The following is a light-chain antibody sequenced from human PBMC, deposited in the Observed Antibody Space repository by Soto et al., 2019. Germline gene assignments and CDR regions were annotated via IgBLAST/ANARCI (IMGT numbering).Light chain of an antibody. Sequence: DIQMTQSPSTLSASVGDRVTITCRASQSISSWLAWYQQKPGKAPKLLIYDASSLESGVPSRFSGSGSGTEFTLTISSLQPDDFATYYCQQYNSYPLTFGVGTKVEIK. J-gene: IGKJ4*01. CDR1: QSISSW. V-gene: IGKV1-5*01. CDR2: DAS. CDR3: QQYNSYPLT.